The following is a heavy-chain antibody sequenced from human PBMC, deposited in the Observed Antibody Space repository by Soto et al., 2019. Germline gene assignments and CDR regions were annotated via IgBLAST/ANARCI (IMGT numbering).Heavy chain of an antibody. V-gene: IGHV3-30*18. D-gene: IGHD1-1*01. CDR3: AQDTVYTVGSYLYYGLDV. CDR2: ISVDGANH. Sequence: QGQLVESGGGVVQTGQSLSLSCAASEFVFSDYGLHWVRQAPGKGLECVAAISVDGANHFYADSVRGRFTISRDNSNNTLYLRMNSLRPEDSAVYFCAQDTVYTVGSYLYYGLDVWVQGTTVTVSS. CDR1: EFVFSDYG. J-gene: IGHJ6*02.